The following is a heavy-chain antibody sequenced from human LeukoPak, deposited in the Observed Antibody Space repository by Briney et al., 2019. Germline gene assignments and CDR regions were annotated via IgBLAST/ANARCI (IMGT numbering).Heavy chain of an antibody. V-gene: IGHV3-23*01. D-gene: IGHD1-14*01. CDR1: EFTFSNYA. CDR3: AKGSGINHYHWIDP. J-gene: IGHJ5*02. Sequence: GGSLRLSCAASEFTFSNYAMNWVRQAPGKGLEWVSGISGGGGSTYYADSVKGRFTISRDNSKNTLYLQMDSLRAEDTALYYCAKGSGINHYHWIDPWGEGTLVTVSS. CDR2: ISGGGGST.